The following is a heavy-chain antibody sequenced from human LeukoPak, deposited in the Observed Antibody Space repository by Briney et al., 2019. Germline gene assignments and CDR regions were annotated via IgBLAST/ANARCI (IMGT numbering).Heavy chain of an antibody. CDR3: AKDGSSGWHPYFDY. D-gene: IGHD6-19*01. V-gene: IGHV3-23*01. J-gene: IGHJ4*02. CDR2: ISGSGGST. CDR1: GFTFSSYA. Sequence: GGSLRLSGAASGFTFSSYAMSWVRQAPGKGLEWVSAISGSGGSTYYADSVKGRFTISRDNSKNTLYLQMNSLRAEDTAVYYCAKDGSSGWHPYFDYWGQGTLVTVSS.